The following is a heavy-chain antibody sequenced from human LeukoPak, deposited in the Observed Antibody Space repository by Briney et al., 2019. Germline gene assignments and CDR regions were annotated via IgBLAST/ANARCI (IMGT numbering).Heavy chain of an antibody. CDR2: IYYSGST. Sequence: SETLSLTCTVSGGSISSYYWNWIRQPPGKGLEWIGYIYYSGSTNYNPSLKSRVTISVDTSKNQFSLKLKSVTAADTAVYYCARSEASHYFDSWGQGTPVTVSS. CDR1: GGSISSYY. V-gene: IGHV4-59*01. D-gene: IGHD2-2*01. J-gene: IGHJ4*02. CDR3: ARSEASHYFDS.